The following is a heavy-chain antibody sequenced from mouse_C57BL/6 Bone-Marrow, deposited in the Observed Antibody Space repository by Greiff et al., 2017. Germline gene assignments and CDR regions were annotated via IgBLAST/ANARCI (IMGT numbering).Heavy chain of an antibody. CDR2: ISDGGSYT. V-gene: IGHV5-4*01. J-gene: IGHJ2*01. D-gene: IGHD4-1*01. Sequence: EVMLVESGGGLVKPGGSLKLSCAASGFTFSSYAMSWVRQTPEKRLEWVATISDGGSYTYYPDNVKGRFTISRDNAKNNLYLQMSHLKSEDTAMYYCARDVGFYWGQGTTLTVSS. CDR1: GFTFSSYA. CDR3: ARDVGFY.